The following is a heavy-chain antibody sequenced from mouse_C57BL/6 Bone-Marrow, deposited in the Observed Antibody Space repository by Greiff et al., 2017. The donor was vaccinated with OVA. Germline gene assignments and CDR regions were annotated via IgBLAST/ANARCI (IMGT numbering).Heavy chain of an antibody. CDR3: ARESYGNYNYYAMDY. V-gene: IGHV5-16*01. CDR2: INYDGSST. CDR1: GFTFSDYY. D-gene: IGHD2-1*01. Sequence: EVHLVESEGGLVQPGSSMKLSCTASGFTFSDYYMAWVRQVPEKGLEWVANINYDGSSTYYLDSLKSRFIISRDNAKNILYLQMSSLKSEDTATYYCARESYGNYNYYAMDYWGQGTSVTVSS. J-gene: IGHJ4*01.